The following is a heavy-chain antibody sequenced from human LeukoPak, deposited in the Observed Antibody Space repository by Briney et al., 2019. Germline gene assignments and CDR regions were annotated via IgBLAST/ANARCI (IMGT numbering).Heavy chain of an antibody. V-gene: IGHV4-59*01. D-gene: IGHD6-19*01. J-gene: IGHJ4*02. Sequence: SETLSLTCTVSGDSISNYSWSWIRQSPGKELEWIGYMYNRGSTIYNPSLKSRVTISTDTSKNQFSLRLTSVTAADTAVYYCARAEKAVTGTLDSWGQGTLIAVSS. CDR2: MYNRGST. CDR1: GDSISNYS. CDR3: ARAEKAVTGTLDS.